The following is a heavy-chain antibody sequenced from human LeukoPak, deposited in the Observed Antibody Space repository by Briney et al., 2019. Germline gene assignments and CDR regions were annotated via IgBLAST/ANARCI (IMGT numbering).Heavy chain of an antibody. CDR3: ARDHTRKSGGY. J-gene: IGHJ4*02. V-gene: IGHV4-4*07. Sequence: SETLSLNCTDHGGSNSSYNWSSIRQTAGKGREWVGRIYTSGSTNYNPSLKRGVTNSVDTYKTQFSLKLSSVTAADTAVYYCARDHTRKSGGYWGQGTLVTVSS. CDR1: GGSNSSYN. D-gene: IGHD1-14*01. CDR2: IYTSGST.